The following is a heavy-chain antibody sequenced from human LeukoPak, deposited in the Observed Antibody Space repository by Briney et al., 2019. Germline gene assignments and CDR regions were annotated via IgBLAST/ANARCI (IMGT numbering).Heavy chain of an antibody. CDR1: GFTFSGYY. Sequence: KAGGSLRLSCAASGFTFSGYYMSWVRQAPGKGLEWVSCIGSSSTYTNYADSVKGRFTISRDNAKNSLYLQMDGLRAEDTAVYYCARDRGAVAATWFDYWGQGTRVTVSS. J-gene: IGHJ4*03. CDR2: IGSSSTYT. V-gene: IGHV3-11*05. D-gene: IGHD6-19*01. CDR3: ARDRGAVAATWFDY.